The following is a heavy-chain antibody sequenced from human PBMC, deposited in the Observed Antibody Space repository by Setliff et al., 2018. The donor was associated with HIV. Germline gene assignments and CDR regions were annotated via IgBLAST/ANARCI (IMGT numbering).Heavy chain of an antibody. CDR2: VYYNGAT. CDR3: ARHGYTNGYGYYYFYMDV. CDR1: GGSIASSTHY. V-gene: IGHV4-39*01. D-gene: IGHD5-18*01. Sequence: PSETLSLTCTVSGGSIASSTHYWAWIRQPPGKGLEWIGSVYYNGATDHNPSLKSRVTISVDTSNQQFSLKLSSVTAADTAVYYCARHGYTNGYGYYYFYMDVWGKGTTVTVSS. J-gene: IGHJ6*03.